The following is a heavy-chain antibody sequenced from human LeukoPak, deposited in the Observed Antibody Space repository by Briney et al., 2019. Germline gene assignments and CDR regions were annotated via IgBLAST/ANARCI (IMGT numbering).Heavy chain of an antibody. D-gene: IGHD2-2*02. CDR3: ARVDCSSTSCYTYFDY. CDR1: GYTFTDYY. CDR2: INPNSGGT. J-gene: IGHJ4*02. V-gene: IGHV1-2*02. Sequence: ASVKVSCKACGYTFTDYYMHWVRQAPGQGLEWMGWINPNSGGTNYAQKFQGRVTMTRDTSISTAYMELSRLRSDDTAVYYCARVDCSSTSCYTYFDYWGQGTLVTVSS.